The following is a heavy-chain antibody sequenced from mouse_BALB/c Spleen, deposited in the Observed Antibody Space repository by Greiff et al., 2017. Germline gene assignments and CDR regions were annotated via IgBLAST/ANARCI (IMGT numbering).Heavy chain of an antibody. CDR2: ISDGGSYT. D-gene: IGHD2-1*01. V-gene: IGHV5-4*02. CDR1: GFTFSDYY. J-gene: IGHJ3*01. Sequence: EVQGVESGGGLVKPGGSLKLSCAASGFTFSDYYMYWVRQTPEKRLEWVATISDGGSYTYYPDSVKGRFTISRDNAKNNLYLQMSSLKSEDTAMYYCAGGNYEFAYWGQGTLVTVSA. CDR3: AGGNYEFAY.